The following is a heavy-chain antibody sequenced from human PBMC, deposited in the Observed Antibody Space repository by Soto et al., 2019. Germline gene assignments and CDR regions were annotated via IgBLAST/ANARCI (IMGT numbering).Heavy chain of an antibody. J-gene: IGHJ4*02. CDR3: ARWWTDRYNWHYGGYFDN. CDR2: IIPIFGTA. Sequence: SVKVSCKASGGTFSSYAISWVRQAPGQGLEWMGGIIPIFGTANYAQKFQGRVTITADESTSTAYMELSSLRSEDTAVYYCARWWTDRYNWHYGGYFDNWGQGTLVTVSS. D-gene: IGHD1-7*01. CDR1: GGTFSSYA. V-gene: IGHV1-69*13.